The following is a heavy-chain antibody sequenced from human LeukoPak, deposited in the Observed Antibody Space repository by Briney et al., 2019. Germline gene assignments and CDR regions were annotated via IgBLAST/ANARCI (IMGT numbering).Heavy chain of an antibody. D-gene: IGHD2-15*01. CDR2: IYPGDSDI. CDR3: ARHSMSGGSWTSNWLDP. Sequence: GESLKISCKGSGYSFTSYWIGWVRQMPGKGLEWMGIIYPGDSDIRYSPSFQGQVTISADKSINTAYLQWSSLKASDTAIYYCARHSMSGGSWTSNWLDPWGQGTLVTVSS. V-gene: IGHV5-51*01. CDR1: GYSFTSYW. J-gene: IGHJ5*02.